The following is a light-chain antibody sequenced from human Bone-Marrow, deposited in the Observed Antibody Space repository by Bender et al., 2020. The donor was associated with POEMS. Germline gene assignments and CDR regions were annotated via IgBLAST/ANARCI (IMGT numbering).Light chain of an antibody. V-gene: IGLV2-14*01. CDR3: CSYTRSRTWV. Sequence: QSALTQPASVSGSPGQSITISCTGTSSDVGAYNFVSWYQQHPGKAPKLMIYDVSNRPSGVSNRFSGSKSGNTASLTISGLQAEDEADYYCCSYTRSRTWVFGGGTKLTVL. J-gene: IGLJ3*02. CDR1: SSDVGAYNF. CDR2: DVS.